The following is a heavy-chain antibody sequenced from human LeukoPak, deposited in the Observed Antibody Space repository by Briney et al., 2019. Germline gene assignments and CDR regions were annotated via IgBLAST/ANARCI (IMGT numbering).Heavy chain of an antibody. CDR3: ARVGTIFDGMDV. J-gene: IGHJ6*02. CDR1: GGTFISYA. V-gene: IGHV1-69*13. CDR2: IIPIFGTA. D-gene: IGHD3-3*01. Sequence: ASVKVSCKASGGTFISYAISWVRQAPGQGLEWMGGIIPIFGTANYAQKFQGRVTITADESTSTAYMELSSLRSEDTAVYYCARVGTIFDGMDVWGQGTTVTVSS.